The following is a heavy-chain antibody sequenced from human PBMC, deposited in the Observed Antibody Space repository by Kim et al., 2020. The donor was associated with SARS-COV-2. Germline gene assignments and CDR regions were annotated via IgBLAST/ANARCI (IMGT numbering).Heavy chain of an antibody. Sequence: GGSLRLSCAASGFTFSSYAMSWVRQAPGKGLEWVSAISGSGGSTYYADSVKGRFTISRDNSKNTLYLQMNSLRAEDTAVYYCAGLSGYDLSAIFDYWGQGTLVTVSS. D-gene: IGHD5-12*01. J-gene: IGHJ4*02. CDR3: AGLSGYDLSAIFDY. V-gene: IGHV3-23*01. CDR1: GFTFSSYA. CDR2: ISGSGGST.